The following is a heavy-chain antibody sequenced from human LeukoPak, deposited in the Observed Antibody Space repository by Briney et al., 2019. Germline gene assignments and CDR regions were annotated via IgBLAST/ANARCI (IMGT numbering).Heavy chain of an antibody. Sequence: SETLSLTCTVSGDSISSGSYYWSWIRQPAGKGLEWIGRIYASGSTNYNPSLKSRVTISVDTSKKQFSLKLSSVTAADTAVYYCARVYGGNSGYHYYYMDVWGKGTTVTISS. J-gene: IGHJ6*03. D-gene: IGHD4-23*01. V-gene: IGHV4-61*02. CDR3: ARVYGGNSGYHYYYMDV. CDR1: GDSISSGSYY. CDR2: IYASGST.